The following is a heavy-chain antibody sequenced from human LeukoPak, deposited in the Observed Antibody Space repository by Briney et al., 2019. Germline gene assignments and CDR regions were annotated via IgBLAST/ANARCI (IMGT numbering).Heavy chain of an antibody. D-gene: IGHD3-10*01. J-gene: IGHJ4*02. CDR2: IIPIFGTA. Sequence: SVKVSCKASGGTFSSYAISWVRQAPGQGLEWMGGIIPIFGTANYAQKFQGRVTITADKSTSTAYMELSSLRSEDTAVYYCARPVYGSGSYYPFDYWGQGTLVTVSS. CDR1: GGTFSSYA. V-gene: IGHV1-69*06. CDR3: ARPVYGSGSYYPFDY.